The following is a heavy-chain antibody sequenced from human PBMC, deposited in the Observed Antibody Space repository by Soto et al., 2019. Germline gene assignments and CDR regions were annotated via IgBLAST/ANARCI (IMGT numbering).Heavy chain of an antibody. D-gene: IGHD3-22*01. J-gene: IGHJ5*02. CDR2: IDWDDNT. CDR1: GFSLTTNGMC. CDR3: ARIPCGNYYTENFFDP. V-gene: IGHV2-70*01. Sequence: SGPTLVNPTQTLTLTCTFSGFSLTTNGMCLSWIRQPPGKALEWLALIDWDDNTYYSTSLKNRLTLSKDTSKNQVVLLVRHMGPVDTATYYCARIPCGNYYTENFFDPWGQGIPVTVSS.